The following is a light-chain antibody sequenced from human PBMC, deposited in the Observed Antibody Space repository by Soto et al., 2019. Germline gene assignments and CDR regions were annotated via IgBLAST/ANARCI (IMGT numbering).Light chain of an antibody. CDR2: EGS. CDR1: SSDVGSYNL. V-gene: IGLV2-23*01. CDR3: FSYAGSSTYV. Sequence: QSALTQPASVSGSPGQSITISCAGTSSDVGSYNLVSWYQNHPGKAPKPMIYEGSKRPSGVSNRFSGSKSGNTASLTISGFQAADEADYFCFSYAGSSTYVFGTGTKVTVL. J-gene: IGLJ1*01.